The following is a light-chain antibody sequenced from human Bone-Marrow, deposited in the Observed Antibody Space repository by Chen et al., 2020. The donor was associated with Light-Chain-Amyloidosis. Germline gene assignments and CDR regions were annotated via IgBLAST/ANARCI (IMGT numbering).Light chain of an antibody. CDR3: QVWDGSGDPWV. CDR2: GGG. CDR1: NIRSKS. V-gene: IGLV3-21*02. J-gene: IGLJ3*02. Sequence: SYVLTQPPSQSVAPGPTARITCGGNNIRSKSVHWYHPKSGQAPILVVFGGGDRPSGIPGRFSGSSSGDTATLTISRVEAADEGDDYCQVWDGSGDPWVFGGGTKLTVV.